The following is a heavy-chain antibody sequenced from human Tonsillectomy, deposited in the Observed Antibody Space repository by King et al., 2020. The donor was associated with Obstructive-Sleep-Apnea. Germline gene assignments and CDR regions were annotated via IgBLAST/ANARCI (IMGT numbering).Heavy chain of an antibody. CDR2: IYHSGST. V-gene: IGHV4-38-2*02. D-gene: IGHD4-17*01. CDR1: GYSISSGYY. CDR3: ASARNGDYVGY. J-gene: IGHJ4*02. Sequence: QLQESGPGLVKPSETLSLTCTVSGYSISSGYYWGWIRQAPGKGLEWIGSIYHSGSTYYNPSLKSRVTISVDTSKNQFSLKLSSVTAADTAVYYCASARNGDYVGYWGQGTLVTVSS.